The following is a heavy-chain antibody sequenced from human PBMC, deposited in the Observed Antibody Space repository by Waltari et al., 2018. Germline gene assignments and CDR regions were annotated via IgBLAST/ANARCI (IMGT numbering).Heavy chain of an antibody. CDR1: DSTLSNYG. Sequence: QVQLVQSGGGVVQPGRSLRLSRTAADSTLSNYGMHWVRQAPGKGLEWVALIWNDGSIKNYADSVTGRFTISRDNSKNTLFLQMNSLRVEDTAVYFCAKEKWLTGPCDDWGQGALVTVSS. D-gene: IGHD5-12*01. J-gene: IGHJ4*02. V-gene: IGHV3-33*06. CDR3: AKEKWLTGPCDD. CDR2: IWNDGSIK.